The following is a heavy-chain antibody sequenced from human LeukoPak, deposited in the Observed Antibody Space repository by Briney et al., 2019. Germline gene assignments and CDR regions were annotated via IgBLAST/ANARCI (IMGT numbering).Heavy chain of an antibody. CDR2: IRSKAKNYAT. J-gene: IGHJ6*02. Sequence: PGGSLRLSCAASGFTFSGSGMHWVRQASGKGLEWVGRIRSKAKNYATAYAASAQGRFTISRDDSKSMAYLQVNSLKTEDTAVYYCTRGSSDGSYYGMDVWGQGTTVTVSS. CDR1: GFTFSGSG. D-gene: IGHD5-24*01. V-gene: IGHV3-73*01. CDR3: TRGSSDGSYYGMDV.